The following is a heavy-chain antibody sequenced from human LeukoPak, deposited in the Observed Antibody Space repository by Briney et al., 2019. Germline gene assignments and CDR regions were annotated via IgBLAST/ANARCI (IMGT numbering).Heavy chain of an antibody. CDR2: INHSGST. V-gene: IGHV4-34*01. J-gene: IGHJ5*02. CDR3: ARGLSPVVPAANGVDP. CDR1: GGSFSGYY. D-gene: IGHD2-2*01. Sequence: PSETLSLTCAVYGGSFSGYYWSWIRRPPGKGLEWIGEINHSGSTNYNPSLKSRVTISVDTSKNQFSLKLSSVTAADTAVYYCARGLSPVVPAANGVDPWGQGTLVTVSS.